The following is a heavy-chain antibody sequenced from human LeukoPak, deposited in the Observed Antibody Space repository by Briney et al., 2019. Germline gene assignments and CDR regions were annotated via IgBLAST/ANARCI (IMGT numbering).Heavy chain of an antibody. J-gene: IGHJ4*02. CDR1: GGSFSDYY. V-gene: IGHV4-34*01. Sequence: PSETLSLTCAVYGGSFSDYYWSWIRQPPGKGLEWIGSIYYSGSTYYNPSLKSRVTISVDTSKNQFSLKLSSVTAADTAVYYCARDSLAYYDFWSGYSDLYYFDYWGQGTLVTVSS. D-gene: IGHD3-3*01. CDR2: IYYSGST. CDR3: ARDSLAYYDFWSGYSDLYYFDY.